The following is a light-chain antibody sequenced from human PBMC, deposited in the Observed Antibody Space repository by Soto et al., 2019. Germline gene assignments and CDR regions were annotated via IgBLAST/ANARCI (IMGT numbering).Light chain of an antibody. CDR1: QNINYNY. J-gene: IGKJ2*01. CDR2: GAF. CDR3: QQYGTTLPVYA. V-gene: IGKV3-20*01. Sequence: EIVLTRSPGTLSLSPGERATLSCRASQNINYNYLAWYQQKPGQAPRLLMYGAFNRATDIPHRFSGTGSGTDFTLIIDRLEPEDSALYFCQQYGTTLPVYAFGPGTKLEIK.